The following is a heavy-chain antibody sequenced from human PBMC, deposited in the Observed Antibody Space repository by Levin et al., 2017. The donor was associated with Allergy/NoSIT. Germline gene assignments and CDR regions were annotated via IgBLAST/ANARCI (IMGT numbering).Heavy chain of an antibody. CDR3: AYDFWSGYYEGY. D-gene: IGHD3-3*01. Sequence: ETLSLTCAASGFTFSSYAMSWVRQAPGKGLEWVSAISGSGGSTYYADSVKGRFTISRDNSKNTLYLQMNSLRAEDTAVYYCAYDFWSGYYEGYWGQGTLVTVSS. CDR1: GFTFSSYA. CDR2: ISGSGGST. V-gene: IGHV3-23*01. J-gene: IGHJ4*02.